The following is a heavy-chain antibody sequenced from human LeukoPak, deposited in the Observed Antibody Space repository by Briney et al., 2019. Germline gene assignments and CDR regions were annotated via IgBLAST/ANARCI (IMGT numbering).Heavy chain of an antibody. CDR1: GFTFSSYS. CDR2: ISSSSSYI. CDR3: ARGLGYCSGGSCYPPVS. D-gene: IGHD2-15*01. Sequence: PGGSLRLSCAASGFTFSSYSMNWARQAPGKGLEWVSSISSSSSYIYYADSVKGRFTISRENAKNSLYLQMNSLRAEDTAVYYCARGLGYCSGGSCYPPVSWGQGTTVTVSS. J-gene: IGHJ6*02. V-gene: IGHV3-21*01.